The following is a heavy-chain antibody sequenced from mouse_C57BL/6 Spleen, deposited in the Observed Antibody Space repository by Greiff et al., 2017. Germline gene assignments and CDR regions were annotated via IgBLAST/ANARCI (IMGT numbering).Heavy chain of an antibody. V-gene: IGHV1-81*01. Sequence: QVQLQQSGAELARPGASVKLSCKASGYTFTSYGISWVKQRTGQGLEWIGEIYPRSGNTYYNEKCKGKSTLNADKSSSTAYMELRSLTSEDSAVYFCARLGDYDGRGYWGQGTTLTVSS. CDR2: IYPRSGNT. D-gene: IGHD2-4*01. J-gene: IGHJ2*01. CDR1: GYTFTSYG. CDR3: ARLGDYDGRGY.